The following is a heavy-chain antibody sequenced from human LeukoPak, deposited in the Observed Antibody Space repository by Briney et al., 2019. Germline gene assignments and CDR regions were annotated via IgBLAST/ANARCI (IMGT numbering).Heavy chain of an antibody. CDR2: INPNSGGT. Sequence: PGASVKVSCKASGYTFTGYYMHWVRQAPGQGLEWMGWINPNSGGTNYAQKFQGRVTMTRDTSISTAYMELSRLRSDDTAVYYCARATIFGVVIYNMDVWGKGTTVTVSS. J-gene: IGHJ6*03. CDR3: ARATIFGVVIYNMDV. CDR1: GYTFTGYY. V-gene: IGHV1-2*02. D-gene: IGHD3-3*01.